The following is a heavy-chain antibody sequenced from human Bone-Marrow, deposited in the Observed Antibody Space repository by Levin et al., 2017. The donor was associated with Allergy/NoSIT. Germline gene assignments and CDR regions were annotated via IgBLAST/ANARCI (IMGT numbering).Heavy chain of an antibody. CDR3: AKEMTTVVTTFYYYYGMDV. Sequence: GGSLRLSCAASGFTFSSYGMHWVRQAPGKGLEWVAVISYDGSNKYYADSVKGRFTISRDNSKNTLYLQMNSLRAEDTAVYYCAKEMTTVVTTFYYYYGMDVWGQGTTVTVSS. CDR2: ISYDGSNK. J-gene: IGHJ6*02. D-gene: IGHD4-23*01. CDR1: GFTFSSYG. V-gene: IGHV3-30*18.